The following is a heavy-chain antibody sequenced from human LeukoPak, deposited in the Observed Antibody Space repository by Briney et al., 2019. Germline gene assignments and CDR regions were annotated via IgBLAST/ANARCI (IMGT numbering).Heavy chain of an antibody. Sequence: GGSLRVSCAASGFTFSSYGMHWVRQAPGKGLEWVAVIWYDGSNKYYADSVKGRFSISRDNSKNTLYLQMNSLRAEDTAVYYCARDLRVVPAVPYNWFDPWGQGTLVTVSS. D-gene: IGHD2-2*01. CDR2: IWYDGSNK. CDR1: GFTFSSYG. J-gene: IGHJ5*02. CDR3: ARDLRVVPAVPYNWFDP. V-gene: IGHV3-33*01.